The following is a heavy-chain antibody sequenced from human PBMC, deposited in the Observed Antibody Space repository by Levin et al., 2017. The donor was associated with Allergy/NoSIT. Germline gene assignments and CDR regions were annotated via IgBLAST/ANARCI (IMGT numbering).Heavy chain of an antibody. D-gene: IGHD3-10*01. CDR1: GYTFTSYG. V-gene: IGHV1-18*01. J-gene: IGHJ5*02. CDR3: ARSPLTPITMVRGVIITVDWFDP. Sequence: GASVKVSCKASGYTFTSYGISWVRQAPGQGLEWMGWISAYNGNTNYAQKLQGRVTMTTDTSTSTAYMELRSLRSDDTAVYYCARSPLTPITMVRGVIITVDWFDPWGQGTLVTVSS. CDR2: ISAYNGNT.